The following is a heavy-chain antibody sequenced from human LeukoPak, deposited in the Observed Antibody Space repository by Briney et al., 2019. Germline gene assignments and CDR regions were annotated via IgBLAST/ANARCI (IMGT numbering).Heavy chain of an antibody. J-gene: IGHJ4*02. CDR1: GFTFSSYG. Sequence: GGTLRLSCAASGFTFSSYGMSWVRQAPGKGLEWVSAISGSGGSTYYADSVKGRFTISRDNSKNTLYLQMNSLRAEDTAVYYCAKDHRRLRFLTNWGQGTLVTVSS. CDR2: ISGSGGST. V-gene: IGHV3-23*01. D-gene: IGHD3-3*01. CDR3: AKDHRRLRFLTN.